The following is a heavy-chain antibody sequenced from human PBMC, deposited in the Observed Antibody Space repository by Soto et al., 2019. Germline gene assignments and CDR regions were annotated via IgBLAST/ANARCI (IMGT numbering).Heavy chain of an antibody. CDR2: IIPIFGTA. CDR3: ARAGGYSGYDSVYYFDY. D-gene: IGHD5-12*01. Sequence: PGPQVKVSCKASGGTFSSYAISWVRQAPGQGLEWMGGIIPIFGTANYAQKFQGRVTITADESTSTAYMELSSLRSEDTAVYYCARAGGYSGYDSVYYFDYWGQGTLVTVLL. V-gene: IGHV1-69*01. J-gene: IGHJ4*02. CDR1: GGTFSSYA.